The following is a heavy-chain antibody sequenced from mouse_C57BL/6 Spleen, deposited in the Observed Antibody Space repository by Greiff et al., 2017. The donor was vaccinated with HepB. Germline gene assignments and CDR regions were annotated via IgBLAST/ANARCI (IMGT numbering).Heavy chain of an antibody. CDR2: IDPSDSET. CDR3: AREVPIDYGPMDY. D-gene: IGHD1-1*01. Sequence: VQLQQSGAELVRPGSSVKLSCKASGYTFTSYWMQWVKQRPIQGLEWIGNIDPSDSETHYNQKFKDKATLTVDKSASTAYMQLSSLTSEDSAVYYCAREVPIDYGPMDYWVQGTSVTVSS. CDR1: GYTFTSYW. J-gene: IGHJ4*01. V-gene: IGHV1-52*01.